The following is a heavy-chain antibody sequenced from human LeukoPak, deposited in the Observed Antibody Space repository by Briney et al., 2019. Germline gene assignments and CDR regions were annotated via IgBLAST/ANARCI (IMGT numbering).Heavy chain of an antibody. CDR2: IIPIFGTA. V-gene: IGHV1-69*13. CDR3: ARDQYYDFWSGYLDATYNWFDP. Sequence: SVKVSCKASGGTFSSYAISWVRQAPGQGLEWMGGIIPIFGTANYAQKFQGRVTITADESTSTAYMELSSLRSEDTAVCYCARDQYYDFWSGYLDATYNWFDPWGQGTLVTVSS. CDR1: GGTFSSYA. D-gene: IGHD3-3*01. J-gene: IGHJ5*02.